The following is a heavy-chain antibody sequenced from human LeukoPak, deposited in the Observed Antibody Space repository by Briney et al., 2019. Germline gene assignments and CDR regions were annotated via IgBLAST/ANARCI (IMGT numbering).Heavy chain of an antibody. J-gene: IGHJ3*02. V-gene: IGHV4-59*01. CDR1: GGSISSYY. CDR2: IYYSGST. Sequence: SETLSLTCTASGGSISSYYWSWIRQPPGKGLEWIGYIYYSGSTNYNPSLKSRVTISVDTSKNQFSLKLSSVTAADTAVYYCARGISGYDFADAFDIWGQGTMVTVSS. CDR3: ARGISGYDFADAFDI. D-gene: IGHD5-12*01.